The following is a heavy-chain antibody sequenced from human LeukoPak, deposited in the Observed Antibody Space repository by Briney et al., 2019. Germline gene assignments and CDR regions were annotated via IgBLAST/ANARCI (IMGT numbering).Heavy chain of an antibody. D-gene: IGHD3-3*01. CDR3: ARMSGSRLPGY. CDR2: LSGGAGRT. V-gene: IGHV3-23*01. Sequence: GGSLRLSCAASGFTFNNYAMNWVRQAPGKGLEWVSALSGGAGRTYYADSVKGRFTISRDNSKNTLCLQMNSLSAEDTAVYYCARMSGSRLPGYWGQGTLVTVSS. CDR1: GFTFNNYA. J-gene: IGHJ4*02.